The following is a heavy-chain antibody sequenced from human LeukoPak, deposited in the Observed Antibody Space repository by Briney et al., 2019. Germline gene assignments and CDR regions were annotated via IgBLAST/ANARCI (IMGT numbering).Heavy chain of an antibody. CDR3: ARDSGDYYDSSGYRVKYYFDY. Sequence: ASVKVSCKASGYTFTSYYMHWVRQAPGQGLEWMGIINPSGGSTSYAQKFQGRVTMTRDTSTSTVYMELSSLRSEDTAVYYCARDSGDYYDSSGYRVKYYFDYWGQETLVTVSS. D-gene: IGHD3-22*01. J-gene: IGHJ4*02. CDR2: INPSGGST. CDR1: GYTFTSYY. V-gene: IGHV1-46*01.